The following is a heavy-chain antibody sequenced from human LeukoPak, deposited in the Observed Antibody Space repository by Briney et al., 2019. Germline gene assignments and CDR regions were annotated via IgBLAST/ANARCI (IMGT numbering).Heavy chain of an antibody. CDR2: IYHSGST. D-gene: IGHD4-17*01. CDR3: AREDYGDYVPFDY. Sequence: SETLSLTCTVSGYSISSGYYWGWIRQPPGKGLEWIGSIYHSGSTYYNPSLKSRVTISVDTSKNQFSLKLSSVTAADTAVYYCAREDYGDYVPFDYWGQGTLVTASS. CDR1: GYSISSGYY. J-gene: IGHJ4*02. V-gene: IGHV4-38-2*02.